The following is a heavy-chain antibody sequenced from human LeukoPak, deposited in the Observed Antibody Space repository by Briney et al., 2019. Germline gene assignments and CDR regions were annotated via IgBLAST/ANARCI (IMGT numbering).Heavy chain of an antibody. V-gene: IGHV3-7*01. J-gene: IGHJ4*02. CDR2: INPGGTET. D-gene: IGHD2-15*01. CDR1: GFSLSTYW. CDR3: GRFGYLAGVDL. Sequence: SGGSLRLSCAASGFSLSTYWATWVRQAPGTGLEWVANINPGGTETYYVEPVKGRFTISRDNAKDLVYLQMNSLRAEDSAVYRCGRFGYLAGVDLWGQGTLVTVSS.